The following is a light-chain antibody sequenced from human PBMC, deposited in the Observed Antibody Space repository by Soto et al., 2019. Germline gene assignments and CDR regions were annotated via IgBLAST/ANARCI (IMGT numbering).Light chain of an antibody. Sequence: QLVLTQPPSASGTPGQRVTISCSGSSFNIGSNTVNWYQQLPGTAPKLLLYSDYQRPSGVPDRFSGSKSGTSASLAISGLQSEDEADYYCAAWDDSLNGYVFGTGTKLTVL. CDR2: SDY. CDR3: AAWDDSLNGYV. V-gene: IGLV1-44*01. J-gene: IGLJ1*01. CDR1: SFNIGSNT.